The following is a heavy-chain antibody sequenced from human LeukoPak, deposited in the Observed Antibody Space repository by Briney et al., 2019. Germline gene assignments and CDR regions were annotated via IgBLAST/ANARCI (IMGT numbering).Heavy chain of an antibody. CDR2: IYYSGST. V-gene: IGHV4-39*01. CDR3: ARQTVIGRGGRLNWFDP. D-gene: IGHD2-15*01. Sequence: SETLSLTCTVSGGSLSSSSYYWGWLRQPPGTGLQRFGSIYYSGSTYYNPSLKSRVTISVDTSKNQFSLKLIPVTAADTAVFYCARQTVIGRGGRLNWFDPWGQGTLVTVSS. J-gene: IGHJ5*02. CDR1: GGSLSSSSYY.